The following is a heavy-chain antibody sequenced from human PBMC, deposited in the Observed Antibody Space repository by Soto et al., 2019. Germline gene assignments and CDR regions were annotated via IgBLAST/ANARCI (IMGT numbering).Heavy chain of an antibody. CDR1: GFIPSSYA. CDR3: AKDAIMVSSSFNYFDF. CDR2: ISGSGGAT. D-gene: IGHD6-13*01. J-gene: IGHJ4*02. Sequence: GGSLRLSCVVSGFIPSSYAMSWVRQAPGKGREWVSGISGSGGATSYADSVKGRFTISRDNSKNTLYLQMNSLSAEDTAIYYCAKDAIMVSSSFNYFDFWGQGALVTVSS. V-gene: IGHV3-23*01.